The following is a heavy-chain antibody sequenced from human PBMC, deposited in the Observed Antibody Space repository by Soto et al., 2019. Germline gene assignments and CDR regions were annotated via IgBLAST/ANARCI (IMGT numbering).Heavy chain of an antibody. Sequence: SENLSLTCSVSGDSIRIYYWSWIRQPPGKGLEWIGHIYYSGSTNYNSSLKSRVTISVDTSKNQFSLKLSSVTAADTAVYYCARLTISLVRGVPNWLDPWGHGTLVTVSS. J-gene: IGHJ5*02. CDR1: GDSIRIYY. CDR2: IYYSGST. V-gene: IGHV4-59*08. CDR3: ARLTISLVRGVPNWLDP. D-gene: IGHD3-10*01.